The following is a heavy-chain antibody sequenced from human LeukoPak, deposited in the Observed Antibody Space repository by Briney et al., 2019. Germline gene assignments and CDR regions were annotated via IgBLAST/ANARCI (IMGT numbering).Heavy chain of an antibody. CDR1: GFTFSSYG. J-gene: IGHJ5*02. D-gene: IGHD1-26*01. V-gene: IGHV3-30*18. Sequence: GRSLRLSCTASGFTFSSYGIHWVRQAPGEGLEWVAVISYDGSSKYYADSVKGRFTISRDNSKNTLHLQMNSLRAEDTAVYYCAKDGGSYLNWIDPWGQGTLVTVAS. CDR3: AKDGGSYLNWIDP. CDR2: ISYDGSSK.